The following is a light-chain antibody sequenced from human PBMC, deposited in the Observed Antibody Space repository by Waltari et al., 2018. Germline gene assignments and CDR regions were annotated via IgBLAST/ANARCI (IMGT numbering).Light chain of an antibody. J-gene: IGLJ2*01. CDR2: EDN. CDR3: YSTDSTGNHVV. Sequence: YPQRLGQPTVVVSYEDNRRPAGIPGRFSGSRSGTMATLPISGAQVEDEADYYCYSTDSTGNHVVFGGGTKLTVL. V-gene: IGLV3-10*01.